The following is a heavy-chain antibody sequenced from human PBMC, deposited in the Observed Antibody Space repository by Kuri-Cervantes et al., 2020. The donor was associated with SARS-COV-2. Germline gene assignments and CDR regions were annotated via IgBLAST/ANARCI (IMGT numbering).Heavy chain of an antibody. D-gene: IGHD4-23*01. Sequence: LSLTCAVSGFTFSDYSMHWVRQGPGRELVWVSRIKSDGSSTSYADSVEGRFTISRDNAKNTLYLQMNSLRAEDTAVYYCARAVSGGNSHYDFWGQGALVTVSS. J-gene: IGHJ4*02. CDR2: IKSDGSST. CDR3: ARAVSGGNSHYDF. V-gene: IGHV3-74*01. CDR1: GFTFSDYS.